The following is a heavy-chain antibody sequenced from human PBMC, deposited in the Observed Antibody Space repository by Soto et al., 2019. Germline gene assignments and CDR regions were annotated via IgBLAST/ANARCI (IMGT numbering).Heavy chain of an antibody. CDR3: ARDRDAYCSKGICSGPYFDY. J-gene: IGHJ4*02. CDR2: ISDNSSVI. Sequence: GGFQGLSGTASECNFRTYISNWVRQDHGKGLEWISYISDNSSVIYYADAVKGRFTISRDNAKNSLYLQMNSLRDEDTAVYYCARDRDAYCSKGICSGPYFDYWGQGTLVTSPQ. CDR1: ECNFRTYI. V-gene: IGHV3-48*02. D-gene: IGHD2-8*01.